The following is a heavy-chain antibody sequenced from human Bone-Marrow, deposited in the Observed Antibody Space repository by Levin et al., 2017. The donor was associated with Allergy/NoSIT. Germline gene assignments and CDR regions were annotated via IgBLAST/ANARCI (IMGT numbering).Heavy chain of an antibody. D-gene: IGHD1-1*01. CDR2: ISSASNYA. CDR1: GFTFNEYF. CDR3: ARHNNNWTGLDD. J-gene: IGHJ4*02. V-gene: IGHV3-11*03. Sequence: GGSLRLSCVASGFTFNEYFMTWIRQAPGEGLEWVAHISSASNYANYADSVKGRFTISRDNTTNSLYLQMNSLRAEDTAVYYCARHNNNWTGLDDWGQGTLVTVSS.